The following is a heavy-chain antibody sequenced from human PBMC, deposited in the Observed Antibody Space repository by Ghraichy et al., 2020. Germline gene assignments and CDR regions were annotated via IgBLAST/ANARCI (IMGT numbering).Heavy chain of an antibody. CDR1: GLTFSGSA. CDR2: IRSKANNYAT. V-gene: IGHV3-73*01. J-gene: IGHJ5*02. D-gene: IGHD1-14*01. Sequence: GGSLRLSCTAPGLTFSGSAMHWVRQASGKGLEWIGRIRSKANNYATAYAASVKGRFTISRDDSENMASLQMNSLKSEDTAVYYCTTYSDSGTTWLDPWGQGTLVTVSS. CDR3: TTYSDSGTTWLDP.